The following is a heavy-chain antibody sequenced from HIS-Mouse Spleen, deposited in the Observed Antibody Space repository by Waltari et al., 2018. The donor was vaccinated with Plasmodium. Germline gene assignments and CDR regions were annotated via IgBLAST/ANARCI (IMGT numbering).Heavy chain of an antibody. CDR2: INHSGST. J-gene: IGHJ2*01. CDR3: ARGLRGHYWYFDL. Sequence: QVQLQQWGAGLLKPSETLSLPCAVYGGSFRGYSWIWIRQPPGKGLEWIGEINHSGSTNYNPSLKSRVTISVDTSKNQFSLKLSSVTAADTAVYYCARGLRGHYWYFDLWGRGTLVTVSS. D-gene: IGHD3-10*01. CDR1: GGSFRGYS. V-gene: IGHV4-34*01.